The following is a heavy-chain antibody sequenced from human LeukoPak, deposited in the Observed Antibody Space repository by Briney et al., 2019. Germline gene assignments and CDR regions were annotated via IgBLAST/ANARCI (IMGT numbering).Heavy chain of an antibody. Sequence: GGSLRLSCAASGFTFSDYYMSWIRQAPGKGLEWVSDISNSGSTKYYADSVKGRCTISRDNAKNSLYLQMNSLRADDTAVYYCARGLAAAGTRGPYWGQGTLVTVSS. CDR3: ARGLAAAGTRGPY. CDR2: ISNSGSTK. D-gene: IGHD6-13*01. J-gene: IGHJ4*02. CDR1: GFTFSDYY. V-gene: IGHV3-11*04.